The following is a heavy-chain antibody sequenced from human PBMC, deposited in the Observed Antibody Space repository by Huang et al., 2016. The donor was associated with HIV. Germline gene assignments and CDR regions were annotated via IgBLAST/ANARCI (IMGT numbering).Heavy chain of an antibody. J-gene: IGHJ6*02. CDR1: TLTFGAYW. CDR2: SKQDENEK. V-gene: IGHV3-7*01. Sequence: VESGGRSVQPGGSIRLSCVGSTLTFGAYWMSWVRQPPGKGLEWVANSKQDENEKYYVDSVKGRFNIARDNAKKVLFLEMDALRVEDTAIYFCATKTAGMDIWGQGTTVIVSS. CDR3: ATKTAGMDI.